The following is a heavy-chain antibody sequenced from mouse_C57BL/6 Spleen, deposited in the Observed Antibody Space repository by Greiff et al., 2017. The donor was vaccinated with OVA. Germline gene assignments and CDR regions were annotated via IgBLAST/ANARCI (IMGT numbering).Heavy chain of an antibody. Sequence: VQLQQSGPELVKPGASVKISFKASGYAFSSSWMNWVKQRPGKGLEWIGRIYPGDGDTNYNGKFKGKATLTADKSSSTAYMQLSSLTSEDSAVYFCARYITTVAYFDVWGTGTTVTVSS. V-gene: IGHV1-82*01. CDR2: IYPGDGDT. D-gene: IGHD1-1*01. CDR1: GYAFSSSW. CDR3: ARYITTVAYFDV. J-gene: IGHJ1*03.